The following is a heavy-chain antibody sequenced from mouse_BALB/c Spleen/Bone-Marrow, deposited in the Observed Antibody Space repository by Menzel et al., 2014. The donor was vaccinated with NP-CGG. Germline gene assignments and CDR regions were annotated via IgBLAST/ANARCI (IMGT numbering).Heavy chain of an antibody. D-gene: IGHD1-2*01. CDR1: GDSITSGY. J-gene: IGHJ2*01. CDR3: ATYDGYYFDY. CDR2: ISYSGST. V-gene: IGHV3-8*02. Sequence: EVMLVESGPSLVKPSQTLSLTCSVSGDSITSGYWNWIRKFPGNKLEYMGYISYSGSTYYNPSLKSRISITRDTSKNHYYLQSNSVTAEDSATYYCATYDGYYFDYWGQGTTLTVSS.